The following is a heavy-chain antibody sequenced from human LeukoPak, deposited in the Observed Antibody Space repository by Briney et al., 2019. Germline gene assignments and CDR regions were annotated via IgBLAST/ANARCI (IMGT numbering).Heavy chain of an antibody. CDR1: GGSVSSDNYY. CDR2: ISHSGRA. V-gene: IGHV4-61*01. CDR3: ARGDANYFDY. Sequence: SETLSLTCTVSGGSVSSDNYYWTWIRQPPGKGLEWFGYISHSGRATYNPSLKSRVTMSIDTSKNQFSLKLSSVTAADTAVYYCARGDANYFDYWGQGTLATVSS. J-gene: IGHJ4*02.